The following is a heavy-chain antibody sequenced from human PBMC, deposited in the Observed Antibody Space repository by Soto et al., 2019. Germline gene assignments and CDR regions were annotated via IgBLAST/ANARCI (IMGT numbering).Heavy chain of an antibody. CDR3: ARTSVNWGSRGLVDY. V-gene: IGHV2-5*02. J-gene: IGHJ4*02. CDR2: LYWDYDK. CDR1: GFSLSTSGVG. Sequence: QITLKESGPTLVKPTQTLTLTCTFSGFSLSTSGVGVGWIRQPPGKALEWLAFLYWDYDKRYSPSLKSRLTITKDTSKNQVLLTMTNMDPVDTATYYCARTSVNWGSRGLVDYWCQGTLVTVAS. D-gene: IGHD7-27*01.